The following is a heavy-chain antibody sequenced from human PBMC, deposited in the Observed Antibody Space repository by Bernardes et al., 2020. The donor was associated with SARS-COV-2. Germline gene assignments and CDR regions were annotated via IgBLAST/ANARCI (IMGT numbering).Heavy chain of an antibody. CDR3: ARLGIWQQPIDY. V-gene: IGHV3-7*01. Sequence: GGSLRLSCAASGFTFSSYWMTWLRRAPGKGLECVANIKPDGSDKYYVDSVKGRFTISRDNANNAVYLQMNSLRVEETAVYFCARLGIWQQPIDYWGEGALVTVSS. CDR1: GFTFSSYW. CDR2: IKPDGSDK. D-gene: IGHD2-15*01. J-gene: IGHJ4*02.